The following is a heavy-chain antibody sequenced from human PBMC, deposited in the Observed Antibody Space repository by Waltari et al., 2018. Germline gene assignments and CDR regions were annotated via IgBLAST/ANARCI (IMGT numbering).Heavy chain of an antibody. D-gene: IGHD4-17*01. J-gene: IGHJ6*02. CDR2: IYHSGST. CDR1: GYSISSGYY. V-gene: IGHV4-38-2*01. CDR3: AGPYGDYGYYGMDV. Sequence: QVQLQESGPGLVKPSETLSLTCAVSGYSISSGYYWGWIRQPPGKGLEWIGSIYHSGSTYDNPSLKSRVTISVDTSKNQFSLKLSSVTAADTAVYYCAGPYGDYGYYGMDVWGQGTTVTVSS.